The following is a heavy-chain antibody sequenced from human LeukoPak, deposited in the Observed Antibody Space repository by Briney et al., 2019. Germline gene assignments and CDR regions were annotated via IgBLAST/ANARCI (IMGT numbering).Heavy chain of an antibody. J-gene: IGHJ4*02. CDR3: ARPMGLRYFVE. CDR2: ISSSGSTI. D-gene: IGHD3-9*01. Sequence: GGSLRLSCAASGFTFGNYRMNWVRQAPGKGLEWVSYISSSGSTIYYADSVKGRFTISRDNAKNSLYLQMNSLRAEDTAVYYCARPMGLRYFVEWGQGTLVTVSS. V-gene: IGHV3-48*04. CDR1: GFTFGNYR.